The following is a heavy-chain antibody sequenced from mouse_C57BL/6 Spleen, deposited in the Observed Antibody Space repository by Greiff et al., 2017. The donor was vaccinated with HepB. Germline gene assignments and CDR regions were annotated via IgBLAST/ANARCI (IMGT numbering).Heavy chain of an antibody. CDR2: IYPGDGDT. D-gene: IGHD1-1*01. J-gene: IGHJ2*01. V-gene: IGHV1-80*01. CDR3: ARHLADGSSRDY. Sequence: QVQLQQSGAELVKPGASVKISCKASGYAFSSYWMNWVKQRPGKGLEWIGQIYPGDGDTNYNGKFKGKATLTADKSSSTAYMQLSSLTSEDSAVYFCARHLADGSSRDYWGQGTTLTISS. CDR1: GYAFSSYW.